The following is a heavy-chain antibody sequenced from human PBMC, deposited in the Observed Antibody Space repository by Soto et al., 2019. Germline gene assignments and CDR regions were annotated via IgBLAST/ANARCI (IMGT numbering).Heavy chain of an antibody. D-gene: IGHD1-26*01. Sequence: SETLSLTCTFSVVSISSGDYYCSWIRQPPWKGLEWIGYIYYSGSTYYNPSLKSRVTISVDTSKNQFSLKLSSVTAADTAVYYCARESGRYLFEYWGQGTLVTVS. V-gene: IGHV4-30-4*01. J-gene: IGHJ4*02. CDR3: ARESGRYLFEY. CDR1: VVSISSGDYY. CDR2: IYYSGST.